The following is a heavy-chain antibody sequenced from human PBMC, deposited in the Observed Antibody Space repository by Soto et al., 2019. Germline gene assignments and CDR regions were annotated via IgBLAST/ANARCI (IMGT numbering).Heavy chain of an antibody. CDR3: ATXPITVTTTGYYYYGMDV. D-gene: IGHD4-17*01. CDR2: IDPSDSYT. V-gene: IGHV5-10-1*01. Sequence: GESLKISCKGSGYSFTNYWISWVRQTPGKGLEWMGRIDPSDSYTNYSPSFQGHVTISADKSISTAYLQWSSLKASDTAMYYCATXPITVTTTGYYYYGMDVWGPGTTVTVSS. J-gene: IGHJ6*02. CDR1: GYSFTNYW.